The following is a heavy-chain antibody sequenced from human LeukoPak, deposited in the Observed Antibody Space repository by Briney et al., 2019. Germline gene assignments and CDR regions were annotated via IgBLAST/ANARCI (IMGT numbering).Heavy chain of an antibody. D-gene: IGHD3-10*01. Sequence: SETLSLTCTVSGGSISSYYWSWIRQPPGKGLEWIGYIYYSGSTNYNPSLKSRVTISVDTSKNQFSPKLSSVTAADTAVYYCARDLITSGFGELYRYYFDYWGQGTLVTVSS. CDR2: IYYSGST. J-gene: IGHJ4*02. CDR1: GGSISSYY. V-gene: IGHV4-59*01. CDR3: ARDLITSGFGELYRYYFDY.